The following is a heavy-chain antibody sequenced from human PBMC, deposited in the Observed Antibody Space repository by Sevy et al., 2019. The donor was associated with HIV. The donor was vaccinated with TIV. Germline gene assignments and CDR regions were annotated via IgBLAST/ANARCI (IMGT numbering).Heavy chain of an antibody. J-gene: IGHJ6*02. CDR3: AKPLVGVENFYGMDV. D-gene: IGHD3-3*01. CDR1: GYTLASSG. Sequence: ASVKVSCKASGYTLASSGTSWVRQAPGQGLEWVGWISAHNGYTNIAEKFQGRVTMTTDTSTSTVFMELRSLTSDDAAVYYCAKPLVGVENFYGMDVWGQGTTVTVSS. CDR2: ISAHNGYT. V-gene: IGHV1-18*01.